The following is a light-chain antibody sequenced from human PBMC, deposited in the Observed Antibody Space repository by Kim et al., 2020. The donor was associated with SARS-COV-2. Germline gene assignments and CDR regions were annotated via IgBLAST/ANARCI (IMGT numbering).Light chain of an antibody. CDR1: NIVSKN. CDR3: QVWDSSGDYNVV. V-gene: IGLV3-21*04. J-gene: IGLJ2*01. CDR2: YDK. Sequence: SYELTQPPSVSVAAGETARMTCGGNNIVSKNVHWYQQKPGQAPLLVIYYDKDRPSGIPERFSGSNSGNTATLTISRVEAGDEADYFCQVWDSSGDYNVVFGGGTQLTVL.